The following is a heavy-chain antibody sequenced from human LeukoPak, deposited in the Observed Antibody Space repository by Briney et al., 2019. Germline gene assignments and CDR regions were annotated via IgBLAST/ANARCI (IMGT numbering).Heavy chain of an antibody. CDR2: IYYSGST. J-gene: IGHJ5*02. V-gene: IGHV4-39*01. Sequence: SETLSLTCTVSGGSISSSSYYWGWIRQPPGKGLEWIGSIYYSGSTNYNPSLKSRVTISVDTSKNQFSLKLSSVTAADTAVYYCARQKRYFDWFVGGFWFDPWGQGTLVTVSS. D-gene: IGHD3-9*01. CDR3: ARQKRYFDWFVGGFWFDP. CDR1: GGSISSSSYY.